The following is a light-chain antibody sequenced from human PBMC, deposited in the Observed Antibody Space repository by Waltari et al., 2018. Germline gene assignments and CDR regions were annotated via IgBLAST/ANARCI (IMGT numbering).Light chain of an antibody. CDR2: GAS. Sequence: EIVMTQSPATLSVSPGERATLSCRARQSGSSKVAWYQQKPGQAPRLLIYGASTRATGIPARFSGSGSGTEFTLTISSLQSEDFAVYYCQQYNNWPPRTFGQGTKVEIK. J-gene: IGKJ1*01. CDR3: QQYNNWPPRT. V-gene: IGKV3-15*01. CDR1: QSGSSK.